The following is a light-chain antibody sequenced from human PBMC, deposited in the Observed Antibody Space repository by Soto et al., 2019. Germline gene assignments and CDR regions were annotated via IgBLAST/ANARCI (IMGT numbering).Light chain of an antibody. CDR2: AAS. J-gene: IGKJ2*01. Sequence: DIQMTQSPSSLSASVGDRVTITCLAGHSISSDLHWYQQKPGKAPKLLFYAASNLQSGVPSRFSGSGSGTDFTLTISSLQPGDSATYYCHKSYSTPLEYTVGQRTKL. CDR1: HSISSD. CDR3: HKSYSTPLEYT. V-gene: IGKV1-39*01.